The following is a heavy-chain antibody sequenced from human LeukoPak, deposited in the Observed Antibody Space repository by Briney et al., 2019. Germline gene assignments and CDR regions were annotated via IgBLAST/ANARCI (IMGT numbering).Heavy chain of an antibody. CDR2: ISWNSGSI. D-gene: IGHD1/OR15-1a*01. J-gene: IGHJ4*02. V-gene: IGHV3-9*01. Sequence: PGRSLRLSCAASGFTFDDYAMHWVRQAPGEGLEWVSGISWNSGSIGYADSVKGRFTISRDNSKNTLYLQMNSLRAEDTAVYYCAKDALYNWNTNEDYWGQGTLVTVSS. CDR1: GFTFDDYA. CDR3: AKDALYNWNTNEDY.